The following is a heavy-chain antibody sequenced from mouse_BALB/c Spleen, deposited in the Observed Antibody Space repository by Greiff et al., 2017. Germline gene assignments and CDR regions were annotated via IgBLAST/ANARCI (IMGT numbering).Heavy chain of an antibody. D-gene: IGHD2-1*01. J-gene: IGHJ4*01. Sequence: VMLVESGPGLVAPSQSLSITCTVSGFSLSRYSVHWVRQPPGKGLEWLGMIWGGGSTDYNSALKSRLSISKDNSKSQVFLKMNSLQTDDTAMYYCARNGYYGNHYAMDYWGQGTSVTVSS. CDR2: IWGGGST. CDR1: GFSLSRYS. V-gene: IGHV2-6-4*01. CDR3: ARNGYYGNHYAMDY.